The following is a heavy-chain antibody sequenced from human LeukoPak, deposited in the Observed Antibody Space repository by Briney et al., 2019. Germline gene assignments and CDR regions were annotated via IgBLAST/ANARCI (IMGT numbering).Heavy chain of an antibody. CDR2: INHNGNVN. CDR1: GFTFSSYW. Sequence: GGSLRLSCAASGFTFSSYWMNWARQAPGKGLEWVVSINHNGNVNYYVDSVKGRFTISRDNAKNSLYLQMSNLRAEDTAVYFCARDSGSSVDYWGQGTLVTVSS. D-gene: IGHD1-26*01. V-gene: IGHV3-7*03. J-gene: IGHJ4*02. CDR3: ARDSGSSVDY.